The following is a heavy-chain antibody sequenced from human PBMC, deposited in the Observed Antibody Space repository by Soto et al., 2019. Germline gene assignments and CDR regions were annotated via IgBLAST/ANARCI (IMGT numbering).Heavy chain of an antibody. J-gene: IGHJ5*02. CDR2: IWDDGSNK. D-gene: IGHD3-22*01. CDR1: GFTFSSYG. CDR3: ARGYYDSSGSRFDP. Sequence: QVQLVESGGGVVQPGRSLRLSCAASGFTFSSYGMHWVRQAPGKGLEWVAVIWDDGSNKYYADSVKGRFTISRDNSKNTLYLQMNSLRAEDTAVYYCARGYYDSSGSRFDPWGQGTLVTVSS. V-gene: IGHV3-33*01.